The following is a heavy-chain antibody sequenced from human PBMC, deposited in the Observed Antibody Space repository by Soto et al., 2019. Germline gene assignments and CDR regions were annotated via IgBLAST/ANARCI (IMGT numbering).Heavy chain of an antibody. CDR2: ISGSGGGT. D-gene: IGHD2-15*01. J-gene: IGHJ4*02. V-gene: IGHV3-23*01. Sequence: EVQLLESGGGLVQPGGSLRLSCAASGFTFSSYAMSWVRQAPGKGLEWVSGISGSGGGTYYADSVKGRFTISRDNSKSTLYLQRNSLRAEDTAIHYCAKGDGGGSFLKFDHWGQGTLVTVSS. CDR1: GFTFSSYA. CDR3: AKGDGGGSFLKFDH.